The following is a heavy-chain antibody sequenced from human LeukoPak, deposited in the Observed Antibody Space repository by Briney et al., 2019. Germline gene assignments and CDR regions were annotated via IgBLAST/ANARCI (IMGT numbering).Heavy chain of an antibody. CDR3: ARDGYSSNDRTRYFHH. D-gene: IGHD6-19*01. J-gene: IGHJ1*01. Sequence: GGSLRLSCAACRFTFSSYDMHWVRQATGKGLEWVSSIGTAGDTDYPGSVEGQFTFSRETAKNSLYLQMNSLRAEDTAVYYCARDGYSSNDRTRYFHHWGQGTLVTVSS. CDR1: RFTFSSYD. CDR2: IGTAGDT. V-gene: IGHV3-13*03.